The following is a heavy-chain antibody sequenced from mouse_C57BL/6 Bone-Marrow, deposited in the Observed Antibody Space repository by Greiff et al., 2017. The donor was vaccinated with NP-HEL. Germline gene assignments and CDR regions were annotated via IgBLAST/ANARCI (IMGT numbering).Heavy chain of an antibody. Sequence: EVKLMESEGGLVQPGSSMKLSCTASGFTFSDYYMAWVRQVPEKGLEWVANINYDGSSTYYLDSLKSRFIISRDNAKNILYLQMSSLKSEDTATYYCARGGGLYWYFDVWGTGTTVTVSS. V-gene: IGHV5-16*01. CDR2: INYDGSST. CDR1: GFTFSDYY. CDR3: ARGGGLYWYFDV. J-gene: IGHJ1*03.